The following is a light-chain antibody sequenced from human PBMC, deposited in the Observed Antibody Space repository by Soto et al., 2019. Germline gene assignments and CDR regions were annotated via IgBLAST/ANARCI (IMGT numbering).Light chain of an antibody. V-gene: IGLV2-8*01. CDR2: EVS. CDR1: SSEVGGYNY. J-gene: IGLJ1*01. Sequence: QSALTHPPSASRSPGQSVTISCTGTSSEVGGYNYVSWYQQHPGKAPKLMIYEVSKRPSGVPDRFSGSKSGNTASLTVSGLQAEDEADYYCSSYAGLRGVFGTGTKVTVL. CDR3: SSYAGLRGV.